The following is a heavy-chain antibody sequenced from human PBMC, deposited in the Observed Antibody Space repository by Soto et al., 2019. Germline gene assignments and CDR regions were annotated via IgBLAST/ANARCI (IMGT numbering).Heavy chain of an antibody. CDR1: GYIFVNYG. CDR3: GRGNNSVPPTPQDV. CDR2: ISPYSGNT. J-gene: IGHJ6*02. D-gene: IGHD2-21*01. Sequence: QVQLVQSGDEVRKPGSSVKVSCKASGYIFVNYGIAWVRQAPGQGLEWMGWISPYSGNTHYASKVQGRLTMTTDTLTGQASRALGSLPPAARAVNSGGRGNNSVPPTPQDVWGQGTT. V-gene: IGHV1-18*01.